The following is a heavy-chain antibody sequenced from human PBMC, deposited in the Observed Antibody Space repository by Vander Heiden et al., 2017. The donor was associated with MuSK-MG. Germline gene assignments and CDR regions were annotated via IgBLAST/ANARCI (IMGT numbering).Heavy chain of an antibody. D-gene: IGHD1-1*01. CDR3: ARDLSTTDRASDI. V-gene: IGHV3-21*02. Sequence: QLVESGGGLVKPGGSLRLSCVASGFTFSTYNMKWVRQAPGKGLEWLSYIGTTGSFITYADSVEGRFTISRDNVRNSLFLQMDSLGVEDTAMYYCARDLSTTDRASDIWGQGTMVTVSS. CDR2: IGTTGSFI. CDR1: GFTFSTYN. J-gene: IGHJ3*02.